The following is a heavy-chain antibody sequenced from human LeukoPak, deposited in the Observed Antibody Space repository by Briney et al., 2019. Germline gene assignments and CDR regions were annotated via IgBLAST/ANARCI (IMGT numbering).Heavy chain of an antibody. V-gene: IGHV4-4*09. CDR1: GGSISSYY. CDR2: IYTSGST. D-gene: IGHD1-26*01. Sequence: SETLSLTCTVSGGSISSYYWSWIRQPPGKGLEWIGYIYTSGSTNYNPSLKSRVTISVDTSKNQFSLRLSSVTAADTAVYYCARRLKLVYYYYMDVWGKGTTVTVSS. CDR3: ARRLKLVYYYYMDV. J-gene: IGHJ6*03.